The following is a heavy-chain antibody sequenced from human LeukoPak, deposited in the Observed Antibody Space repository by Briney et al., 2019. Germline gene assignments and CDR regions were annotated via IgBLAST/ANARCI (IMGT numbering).Heavy chain of an antibody. CDR2: IKQDGSEK. D-gene: IGHD2-2*01. V-gene: IGHV3-7*01. J-gene: IGHJ6*02. CDR1: GFTFSSYW. Sequence: PGGSLRLSCAASGFTFSSYWMSWVRQAPGKGLEWVANIKQDGSEKYYVDSVKGRFTISRDNAKNSLYLQVNSLRAEDTAVYYCARVLSFGVPAGKTFYYYYGMDVWGQGTTVTVSS. CDR3: ARVLSFGVPAGKTFYYYYGMDV.